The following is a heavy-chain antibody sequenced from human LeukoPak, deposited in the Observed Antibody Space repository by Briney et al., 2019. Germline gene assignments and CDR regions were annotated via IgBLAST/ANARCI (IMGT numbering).Heavy chain of an antibody. CDR2: ISTSSGTT. D-gene: IGHD4-17*01. V-gene: IGHV3-48*02. CDR1: GFTFSGSA. Sequence: GGSLRLSCAASGFTFSGSAMSWVRQAPGKGLEWVSYISTSSGTTFYADSVKGRFTISRDNAKNSLYLQMNSLRDEDTAVYYCAREDYGDYEGNFDYWGQGTLVTVSS. J-gene: IGHJ4*02. CDR3: AREDYGDYEGNFDY.